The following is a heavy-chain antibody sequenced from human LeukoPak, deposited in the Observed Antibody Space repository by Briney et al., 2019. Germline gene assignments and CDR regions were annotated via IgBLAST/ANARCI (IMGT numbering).Heavy chain of an antibody. J-gene: IGHJ6*03. Sequence: SETLSLTCAVFGASFSDYYWNWIRQPPGKGLEWIGEIHPSGSTSYNPALQSRVTMSVDTSKNQFSLRLNSVTAADTAVYYCARAEDYGDYDSMWYYYMDVWGKGTTVTVSS. V-gene: IGHV4-34*01. CDR3: ARAEDYGDYDSMWYYYMDV. D-gene: IGHD4-17*01. CDR2: IHPSGST. CDR1: GASFSDYY.